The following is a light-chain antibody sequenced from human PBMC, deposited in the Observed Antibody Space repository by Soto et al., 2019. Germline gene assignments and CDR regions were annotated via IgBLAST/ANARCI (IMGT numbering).Light chain of an antibody. J-gene: IGKJ1*01. CDR2: AAS. V-gene: IGKV1-39*01. Sequence: DIQMTQSPSTLSASVGDRVTITCRASQSISSWLAWYQQKPGKAPKLLIYAASSLQSGVPSRFSGTGYGTDFTLTVSNLQPEDFATYYCQQSYSIPWTFGQGTKVDIK. CDR3: QQSYSIPWT. CDR1: QSISSW.